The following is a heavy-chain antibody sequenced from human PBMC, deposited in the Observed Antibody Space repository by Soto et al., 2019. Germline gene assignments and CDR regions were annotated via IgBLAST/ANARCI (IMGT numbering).Heavy chain of an antibody. D-gene: IGHD3-16*02. CDR3: AKDRGIIVIAGDAFDV. CDR1: GFXLSMSA. CDR2: IIDSGDRT. J-gene: IGHJ3*01. V-gene: IGHV3-23*01. Sequence: GXLRPSCAFSGFXLSMSALNWVRQAPGKGLEWVSYIIDSGDRTYYADSVKGRFTISRYRSKNTVSLQMDSLRAEDTAVYYCAKDRGIIVIAGDAFDVWGQGTKV.